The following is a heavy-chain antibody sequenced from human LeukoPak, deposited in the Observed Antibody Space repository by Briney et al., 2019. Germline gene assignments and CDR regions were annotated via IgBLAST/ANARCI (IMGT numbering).Heavy chain of an antibody. J-gene: IGHJ4*02. CDR3: AKSGLNRFDY. V-gene: IGHV3-30*18. CDR1: GFTFSSYG. CDR2: ISYDGSNK. Sequence: GGSLRLSCAASGFTFSSYGMHWVRQAPGKGLEWVAVISYDGSNKYYADSVKGRFTISRDNSKNTLYLQMNSLRAEDTAIYYCAKSGLNRFDYWGQGTLVTVSS. D-gene: IGHD2-15*01.